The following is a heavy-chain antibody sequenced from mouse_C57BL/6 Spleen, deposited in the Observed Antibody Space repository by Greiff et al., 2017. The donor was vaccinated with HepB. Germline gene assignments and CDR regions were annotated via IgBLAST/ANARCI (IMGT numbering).Heavy chain of an antibody. V-gene: IGHV1-15*01. J-gene: IGHJ1*03. CDR3: TRTVVKHFDV. Sequence: VQLQQSGAELVRPGASVTLSCKASGYTFTDYEMHWVKQTPVHGLEWIGAIYPETGGTAYNQKFKGKAILTADKSSSTAYMELRSLTSEDSAVYYCTRTVVKHFDVWGTGTTVTVSS. CDR2: IYPETGGT. CDR1: GYTFTDYE. D-gene: IGHD1-1*01.